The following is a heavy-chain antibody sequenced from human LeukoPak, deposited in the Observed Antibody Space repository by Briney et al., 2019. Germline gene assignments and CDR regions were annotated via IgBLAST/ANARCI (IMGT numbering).Heavy chain of an antibody. CDR1: GFTFSSYG. V-gene: IGHV3-30*02. J-gene: IGHJ4*02. D-gene: IGHD2-2*03. Sequence: PGGSLRLSCAASGFTFSSYGMHWVRQAPGKGLEWVAFIRYDGSNKYYADSVKGRFTISRDNSKNTLYLQMNSLRAEDTAVYYCAKEMGIVVTWFDYWGQGTLVTVSS. CDR2: IRYDGSNK. CDR3: AKEMGIVVTWFDY.